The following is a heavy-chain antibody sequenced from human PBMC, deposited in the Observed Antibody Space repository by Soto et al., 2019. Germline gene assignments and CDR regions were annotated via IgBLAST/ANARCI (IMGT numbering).Heavy chain of an antibody. V-gene: IGHV3-30*18. CDR1: GFTISSYG. D-gene: IGHD3-22*01. Sequence: GGSLRLSWGASGFTISSYGIHRVRQAPGKGLEWVAVISYDGSNKYYAESVKGRFTISRDNSKNTLYLQMNSLRAEDTAVYYCANDWYYYDSSYSMDVWAQVSTVTVSS. CDR3: ANDWYYYDSSYSMDV. J-gene: IGHJ6*02. CDR2: ISYDGSNK.